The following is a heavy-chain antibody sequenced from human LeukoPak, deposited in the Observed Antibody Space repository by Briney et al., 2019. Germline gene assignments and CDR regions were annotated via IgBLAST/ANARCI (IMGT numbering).Heavy chain of an antibody. CDR1: GITFTEAW. V-gene: IGHV3-15*01. D-gene: IGHD5-18*01. CDR3: TTEGFTYGYHSLDS. Sequence: GGSLRLSCAASGITFTEAWMSWVRQAPGEGLEWVGRFNRRSDGETTDYAAPVKGRFSISTDDSKNTLYLQMSSLKSEDTAVYYCTTEGFTYGYHSLDSWGQGTPVTVSS. J-gene: IGHJ4*02. CDR2: FNRRSDGETT.